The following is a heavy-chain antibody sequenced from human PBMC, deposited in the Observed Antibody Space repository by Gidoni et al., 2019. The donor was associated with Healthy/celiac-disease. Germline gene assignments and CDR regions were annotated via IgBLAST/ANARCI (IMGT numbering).Heavy chain of an antibody. V-gene: IGHV3-23*04. D-gene: IGHD3-3*01. CDR3: AKDSIKGVLRFLEWTAPNGMDV. CDR1: GFTFSSYA. J-gene: IGHJ6*02. Sequence: EVQLVESGGGLVQPGGSLRLSCAASGFTFSSYAMSWVRQAPGKGLAWVSAISGSGGSTYYADSVKGRFTISRDNSKNTLYLQMNSLRAEDTAVYYCAKDSIKGVLRFLEWTAPNGMDVWGQGTTVTVSS. CDR2: ISGSGGST.